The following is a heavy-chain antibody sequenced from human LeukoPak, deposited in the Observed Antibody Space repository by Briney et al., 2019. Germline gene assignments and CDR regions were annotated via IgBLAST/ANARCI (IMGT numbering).Heavy chain of an antibody. CDR1: VGTFSSYP. CDR2: IIPVFGTA. D-gene: IGHD2-15*01. V-gene: IGHV1-69*13. J-gene: IGHJ3*02. CDR3: ARDRVVGLGIDNAFDI. Sequence: SVNVSCKASVGTFSSYPISWVRPAPGQGLEWMGGIIPVFGTANYAQKFQGRVTITADESTSTAYMELSSLRSEDTAVYYCARDRVVGLGIDNAFDIWGHGTMVTVSS.